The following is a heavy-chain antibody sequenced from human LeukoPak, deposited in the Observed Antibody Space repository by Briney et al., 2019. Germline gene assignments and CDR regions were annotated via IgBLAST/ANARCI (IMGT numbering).Heavy chain of an antibody. D-gene: IGHD3-10*01. CDR1: GYSISSDYF. CDR2: IFHSGSV. CDR3: ASTMVRGKAMVTPFDY. Sequence: SETLSLTCIVSGYSISSDYFWGLVRQPPGKGLEWIGSIFHSGSVYYNPSLKSRVTISVDTSKNQFSLKLSSVTAADTAVYYCASTMVRGKAMVTPFDYWGQGTLVTVSS. J-gene: IGHJ4*02. V-gene: IGHV4-38-2*02.